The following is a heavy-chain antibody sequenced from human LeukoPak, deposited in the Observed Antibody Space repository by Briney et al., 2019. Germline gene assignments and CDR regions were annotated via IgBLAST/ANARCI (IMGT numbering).Heavy chain of an antibody. V-gene: IGHV4-4*07. J-gene: IGHJ6*03. CDR1: GGSISSYY. CDR2: IYASGST. Sequence: SETLSLTCTVSGGSISSYYWSGIRQPAGKGLEWIGRIYASGSTNYNPSLKSRVTMSVDTSKNQFSLKLSSVTAADTAVYYCARALGNYGSGSPYYYYYYMDVWGKGTTVTISS. D-gene: IGHD3-10*01. CDR3: ARALGNYGSGSPYYYYYYMDV.